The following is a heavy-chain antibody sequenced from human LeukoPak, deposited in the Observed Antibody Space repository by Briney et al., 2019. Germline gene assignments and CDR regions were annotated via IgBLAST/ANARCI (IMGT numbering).Heavy chain of an antibody. Sequence: SETLSLTCTVSGGSISSYYWSWIRQPPGKGLEWIGYIYYSGSTNYNPSLKSRVTISVDTSKNQFPLKLSSVTAADTAVYYCAREGPRNWFDPWGQGTLVTVSS. CDR2: IYYSGST. V-gene: IGHV4-59*01. D-gene: IGHD1-14*01. CDR1: GGSISSYY. J-gene: IGHJ5*02. CDR3: AREGPRNWFDP.